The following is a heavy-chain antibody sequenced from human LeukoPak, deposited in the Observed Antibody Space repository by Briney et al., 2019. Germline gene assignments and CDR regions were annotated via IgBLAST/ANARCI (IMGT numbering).Heavy chain of an antibody. Sequence: SVKVSCKASGVTFNSYTINWVRQAPGQGLEWMGRIIPIFGTANYAQGFQGRVTITTDESTSSAYMELSSLRSEDTAVYYCATRTHNSYAEGWYFDLWGRGTLVTVSS. CDR3: ATRTHNSYAEGWYFDL. CDR2: IIPIFGTA. CDR1: GVTFNSYT. D-gene: IGHD5-18*01. V-gene: IGHV1-69*05. J-gene: IGHJ2*01.